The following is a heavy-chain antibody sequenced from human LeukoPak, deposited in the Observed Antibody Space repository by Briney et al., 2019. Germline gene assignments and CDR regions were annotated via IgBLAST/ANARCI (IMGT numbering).Heavy chain of an antibody. CDR3: ARDRRYRSGDNYYLHYFDS. CDR2: IHYSGTT. CDR1: GGSINNYY. Sequence: SETLSFTCSVSGGSINNYYWSWIRRSPGQGLEWIGYIHYSGTTNYNPSFKGRLTISVDTSRDQFSLKLNSVTAADTAIYYCARDRRYRSGDNYYLHYFDSWGQGTLVTVSS. J-gene: IGHJ4*02. D-gene: IGHD2-15*01. V-gene: IGHV4-59*01.